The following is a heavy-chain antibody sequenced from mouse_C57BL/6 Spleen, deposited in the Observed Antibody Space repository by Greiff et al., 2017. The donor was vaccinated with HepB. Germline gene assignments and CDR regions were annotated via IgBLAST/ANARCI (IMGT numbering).Heavy chain of an antibody. CDR1: GFTFTDYY. CDR3: ARYYYGSSYEGDYFDY. V-gene: IGHV7-3*01. CDR2: IRNKANGYTT. D-gene: IGHD1-1*01. J-gene: IGHJ2*01. Sequence: EVQGVESGGGLVQPGGSLSLSCAASGFTFTDYYMSWVRQPPGKALEWLGFIRNKANGYTTEYSASVKGRFTISRDNSQSILYLQMNALSAEDSATYYGARYYYGSSYEGDYFDYWGQGTTLTVSS.